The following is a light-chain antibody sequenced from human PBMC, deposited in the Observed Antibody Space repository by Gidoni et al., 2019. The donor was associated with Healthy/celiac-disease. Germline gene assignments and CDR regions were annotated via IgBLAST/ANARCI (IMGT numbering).Light chain of an antibody. CDR3: QQYNNWPLLT. J-gene: IGKJ4*01. V-gene: IGKV3-15*01. Sequence: EIVMTQSPATLSVSPGERATLPCRASQSVSSNLAWYQQKPGQAPRHLIYGASTRATGIPARFSGSGSGTEFTLTISSLQSEEFAVYYCQQYNNWPLLTFGGGTKVEIK. CDR1: QSVSSN. CDR2: GAS.